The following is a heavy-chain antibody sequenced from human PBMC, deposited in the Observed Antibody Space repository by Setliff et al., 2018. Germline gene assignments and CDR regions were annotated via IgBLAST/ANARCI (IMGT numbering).Heavy chain of an antibody. CDR1: GGSISSGCYY. D-gene: IGHD3-3*01. V-gene: IGHV4-31*03. Sequence: SETLSLTCTVSGGSISSGCYYWSWIRQHPGKGLEWIGYIYCSGSTYYNPSLKSRVTITVDTSKNQFTLRLSSVTAADTAVYYCARRETYYNFWSVYYAYWGQGTLVTVSS. CDR2: IYCSGST. CDR3: ARRETYYNFWSVYYAY. J-gene: IGHJ4*02.